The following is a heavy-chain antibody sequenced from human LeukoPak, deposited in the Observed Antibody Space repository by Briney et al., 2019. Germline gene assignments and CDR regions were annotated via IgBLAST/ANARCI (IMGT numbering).Heavy chain of an antibody. J-gene: IGHJ4*02. CDR1: GFTFSSYG. Sequence: GGSLRLSCAASGFTFSSYGMSWVRQAPGKGLERVSAISGSGGSTYYADSVKGRFTISRDNSKNTLYLQMNSLRAEDTAVYYCAKDIGPPISSSWYYFDYWGQGTLVTVSS. CDR2: ISGSGGST. V-gene: IGHV3-23*01. D-gene: IGHD6-13*01. CDR3: AKDIGPPISSSWYYFDY.